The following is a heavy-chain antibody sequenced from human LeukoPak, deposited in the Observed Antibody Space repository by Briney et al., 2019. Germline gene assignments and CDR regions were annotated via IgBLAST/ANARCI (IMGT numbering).Heavy chain of an antibody. CDR2: ISGGSDYI. CDR1: GFTFSSYG. D-gene: IGHD2-15*01. CDR3: ARSSGGSCYHSGDY. J-gene: IGHJ4*02. Sequence: GGSLRLSCAASGFTFSSYGMHWVRQAPGKGLEWVSCISGGSDYIYYADSVKGRFSISRDNAKHSLDLQMNSLRADDTAVYYCARSSGGSCYHSGDYWGQGTLVTVSS. V-gene: IGHV3-21*01.